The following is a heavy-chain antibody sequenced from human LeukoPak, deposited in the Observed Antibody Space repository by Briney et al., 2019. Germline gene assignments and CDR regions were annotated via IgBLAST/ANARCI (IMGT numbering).Heavy chain of an antibody. D-gene: IGHD6-19*01. CDR3: ARRGIAVAGTIGY. CDR2: INHSGST. J-gene: IGHJ4*02. CDR1: GGSISSYY. V-gene: IGHV4-34*01. Sequence: PSETLSLTCAVSGGSISSYYWSWIRQPPGKGLEWIGEINHSGSTNYNPSLKSRVTISVDTSKNQFSLKLSSVTAADTAVYYCARRGIAVAGTIGYWGQGTLVTVSS.